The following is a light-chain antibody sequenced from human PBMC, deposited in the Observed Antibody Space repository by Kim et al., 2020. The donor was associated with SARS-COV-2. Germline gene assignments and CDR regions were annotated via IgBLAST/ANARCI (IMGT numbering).Light chain of an antibody. CDR2: GAS. J-gene: IGKJ1*01. V-gene: IGKV3-20*01. CDR3: QQYGSSPRT. CDR1: QSVSSSY. Sequence: SPRKRAALSSRASQSVSSSYLAWYQQKPGQAPRLLIYGASSRATGIPDRFSGSGSGTDFTLTISRLEPEDFAVYYCQQYGSSPRTFGQGTKVDIK.